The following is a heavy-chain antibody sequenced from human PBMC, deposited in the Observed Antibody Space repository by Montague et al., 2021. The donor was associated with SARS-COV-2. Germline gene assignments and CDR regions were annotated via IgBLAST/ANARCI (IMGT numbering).Heavy chain of an antibody. J-gene: IGHJ6*03. Sequence: SETLSLTCAVSGGSFSRYHWSWIRQPPGKGLEWIGEISQSGNTKYNPSLQSRVSISLDTSKNQFSLKLTSVAAADTAVYYCARLGDGVVPSPILGVGPYYSYYYMDVWGKGTTVTVSS. V-gene: IGHV4-34*01. CDR3: ARLGDGVVPSPILGVGPYYSYYYMDV. CDR1: GGSFSRYH. CDR2: ISQSGNT. D-gene: IGHD3-10*01.